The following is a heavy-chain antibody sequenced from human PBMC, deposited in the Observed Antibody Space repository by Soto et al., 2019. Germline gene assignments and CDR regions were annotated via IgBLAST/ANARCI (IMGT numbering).Heavy chain of an antibody. Sequence: EVELVESGGGLVQPGGSLRLSCAASGFIFSSYGMNWVRQAPGKGLEWVSYISGSSTTISYADSVKGRFTISRDNAKNAVYLELNSLRVEDPAVYFGSRGPLILDNLFAPWGQGTLVNVPS. CDR1: GFIFSSYG. J-gene: IGHJ5*02. CDR3: SRGPLILDNLFAP. CDR2: ISGSSTTI. V-gene: IGHV3-48*04.